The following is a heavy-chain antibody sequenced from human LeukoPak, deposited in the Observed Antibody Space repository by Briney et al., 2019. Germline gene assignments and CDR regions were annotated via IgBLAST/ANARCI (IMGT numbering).Heavy chain of an antibody. CDR2: IYTSGST. V-gene: IGHV4-4*09. CDR1: GGSISSYY. J-gene: IGHJ4*02. Sequence: SETLSLTCTVSGGSISSYYWSWIRHPPGKGLEWIGYIYTSGSTNYNPSLKSRVTISVDTSKNQFSLKLSSVTAADTAVYYCACLEGATGYWGQGTLVTVSS. CDR3: ACLEGATGY. D-gene: IGHD1-26*01.